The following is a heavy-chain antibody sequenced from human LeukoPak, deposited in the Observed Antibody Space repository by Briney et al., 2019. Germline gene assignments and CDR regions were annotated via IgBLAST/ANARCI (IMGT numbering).Heavy chain of an antibody. CDR2: INGDGRTT. CDR1: EFTFSNHW. CDR3: AGDGRYGMYV. Sequence: PGGSLRLSCAASEFTFSNHWMHWVRQAPGKGLVWVSHINGDGRTTTYADSVKGRFTISRDNAKNTLYLQVNGLRVDDTAVYYCAGDGRYGMYVWGQGTTVTVSS. V-gene: IGHV3-74*01. J-gene: IGHJ6*02.